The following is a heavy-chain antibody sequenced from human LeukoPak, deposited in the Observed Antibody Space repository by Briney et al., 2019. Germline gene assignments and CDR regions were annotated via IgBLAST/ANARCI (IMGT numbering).Heavy chain of an antibody. V-gene: IGHV3-7*01. D-gene: IGHD6-19*01. Sequence: GGSLRLSCAASGFTFSSYWMSWVRQAPGKGLEWVANIKQDGSEKYYVDSVKGRFTISRDNAKNSLYLQMNSLRAEDTAVYYCARDRSGWYRRDAIYYYYFYMDVWGKGTTVTVSS. CDR1: GFTFSSYW. CDR2: IKQDGSEK. J-gene: IGHJ6*03. CDR3: ARDRSGWYRRDAIYYYYFYMDV.